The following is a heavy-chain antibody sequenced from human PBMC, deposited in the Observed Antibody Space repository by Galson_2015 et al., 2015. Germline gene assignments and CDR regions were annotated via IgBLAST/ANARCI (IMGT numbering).Heavy chain of an antibody. J-gene: IGHJ5*02. CDR3: AITRIGVGGEKNEGDP. Sequence: SVKVSCKASGGTFSSYAISWVRQAPGQGLEWMGGIIPIFGTANYAQKFQGRVTLTADESTITAYMELSSLRSEDTAVYYCAITRIGVGGEKNEGDPWGQGTLVAV. D-gene: IGHD3-16*01. CDR2: IIPIFGTA. CDR1: GGTFSSYA. V-gene: IGHV1-69*13.